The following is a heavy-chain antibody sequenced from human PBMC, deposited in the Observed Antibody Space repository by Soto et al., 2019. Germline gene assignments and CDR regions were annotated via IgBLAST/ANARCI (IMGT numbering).Heavy chain of an antibody. D-gene: IGHD6-6*01. Sequence: QVQLVQSGAEVKKPGSSVKVSCKASGGTFSSYTISWVRQAPGQGLEWMGRIIPILGIANYAQTFQGRVTTPADTPTSPAYMELSILRSEHTAVYYCASGCGYSSSPYYYYYMDVWGKGTPVTVSS. V-gene: IGHV1-69*02. J-gene: IGHJ6*03. CDR3: ASGCGYSSSPYYYYYMDV. CDR1: GGTFSSYT. CDR2: IIPILGIA.